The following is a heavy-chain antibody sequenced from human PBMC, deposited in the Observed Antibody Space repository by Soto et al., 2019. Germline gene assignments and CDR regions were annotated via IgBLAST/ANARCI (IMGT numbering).Heavy chain of an antibody. CDR1: GGSISSGGYY. CDR2: IYYSGST. CDR3: ASYSSSSMDNWFDP. D-gene: IGHD6-6*01. Sequence: TLSLTCTVSGGSISSGGYYWSWIRQHPGKGLEWIGYIYYSGSTYYNQSLKSRVTISVDTSKNQFSLKLSSVTAADTAVYYCASYSSSSMDNWFDPWGQGTLVTVSS. V-gene: IGHV4-31*03. J-gene: IGHJ5*02.